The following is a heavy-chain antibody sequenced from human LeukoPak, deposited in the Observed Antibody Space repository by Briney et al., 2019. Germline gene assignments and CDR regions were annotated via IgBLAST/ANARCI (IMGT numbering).Heavy chain of an antibody. CDR1: GGSISSSSYH. D-gene: IGHD2-21*02. J-gene: IGHJ2*01. CDR2: IYYSGST. V-gene: IGHV4-39*01. CDR3: ARPGAYCGGDCYPWYFDL. Sequence: SQTLSLTCTVSGGSISSSSYHWGWIRQPPGKGLEWIGSIYYSGSTYYNPSLKSRVTISVDTSKNQFSLKLSSVTAADTAVYYCARPGAYCGGDCYPWYFDLWGRGTLVTVSS.